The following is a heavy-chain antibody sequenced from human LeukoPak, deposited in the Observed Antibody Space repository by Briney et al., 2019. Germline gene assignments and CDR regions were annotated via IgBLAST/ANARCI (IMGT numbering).Heavy chain of an antibody. CDR3: AKDAVRWFGEGPYAFDI. CDR2: LSGSGAST. V-gene: IGHV3-23*01. CDR1: GFTFGSYA. D-gene: IGHD3-10*01. J-gene: IGHJ3*02. Sequence: PGGSLRLSCVASGFTFGSYAMSWVRQAPGKGLEGVSALSGSGASTYYSDYVEGRFTMSRDNTKNTLFVQMNRLRAEDTAVYYCAKDAVRWFGEGPYAFDIWGQGTLVTVSS.